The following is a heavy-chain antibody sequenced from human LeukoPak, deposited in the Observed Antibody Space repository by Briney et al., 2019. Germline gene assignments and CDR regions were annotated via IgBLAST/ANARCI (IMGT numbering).Heavy chain of an antibody. Sequence: SETLSLTCAVYVGSFSGYYWSWIRQPPGKGLEWIGEINHSGSTNYNPSLKSRVTISVDTSKNQFSLKLSSVTAADTAVYYCARHIRRYYYDSSGYYYAFDIWGQGTMVTVSS. CDR2: INHSGST. V-gene: IGHV4-34*01. D-gene: IGHD3-22*01. CDR3: ARHIRRYYYDSSGYYYAFDI. CDR1: VGSFSGYY. J-gene: IGHJ3*02.